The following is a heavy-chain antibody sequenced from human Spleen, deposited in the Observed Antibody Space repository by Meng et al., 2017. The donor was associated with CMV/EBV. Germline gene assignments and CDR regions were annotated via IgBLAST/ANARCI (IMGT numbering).Heavy chain of an antibody. Sequence: SGPTLVKPTQTLTLTCTSSGFSLSTSGMCVSWVRQPPGKALEWLAVIDWNDNKYYSTSLKTRLTISKDTSKNQVVLTMTNMDPVDTATYYCARMILDIVVVPYYYGMDVWGQGTTVTVSS. J-gene: IGHJ6*02. CDR3: ARMILDIVVVPYYYGMDV. CDR1: GFSLSTSGMC. V-gene: IGHV2-70*20. CDR2: IDWNDNK. D-gene: IGHD2-2*03.